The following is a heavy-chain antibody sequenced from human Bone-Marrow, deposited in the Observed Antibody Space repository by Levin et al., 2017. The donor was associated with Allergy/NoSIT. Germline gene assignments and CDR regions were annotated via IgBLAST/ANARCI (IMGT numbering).Heavy chain of an antibody. Sequence: GESLKISCAASGFTFSNAWMNWVRQAPGKGLEWVGRIKSKTDGGTTDYAAPVKGRFTISRDDSKNTLYLQMNSLTTEDTAVYYGTTDAEGLFPDAFDIWGQGTMVTVSS. CDR1: GFTFSNAW. V-gene: IGHV3-15*07. D-gene: IGHD3-16*01. J-gene: IGHJ3*02. CDR2: IKSKTDGGTT. CDR3: TTDAEGLFPDAFDI.